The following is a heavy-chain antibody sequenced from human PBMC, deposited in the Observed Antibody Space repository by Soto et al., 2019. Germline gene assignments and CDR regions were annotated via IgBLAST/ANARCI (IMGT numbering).Heavy chain of an antibody. J-gene: IGHJ3*02. CDR3: AKGWVITMIVVVPSDAFDI. Sequence: PGGSLRLSCAASGFTFSSYAMSWVRQAPGKWLEWVSAISGSGGSTYYADSVKGRFTISRDNSKNTLYLQMNSLRAEDTAVYYCAKGWVITMIVVVPSDAFDIWGQGXMVTV. CDR1: GFTFSSYA. D-gene: IGHD3-22*01. V-gene: IGHV3-23*01. CDR2: ISGSGGST.